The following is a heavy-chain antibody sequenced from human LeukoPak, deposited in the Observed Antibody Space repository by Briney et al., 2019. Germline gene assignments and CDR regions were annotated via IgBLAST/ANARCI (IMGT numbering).Heavy chain of an antibody. V-gene: IGHV4-4*07. J-gene: IGHJ5*02. CDR1: GGSINTYY. Sequence: PSETLSLTCTVSGGSINTYYWSWIRQPAGKGLEYIGRIYTSGSTNYNPSLKSRVTMSVDTSKNQFSLNLTSVTAADTAVYYCARTYYYGSGSSYFDPWGQGTLVTVSS. CDR2: IYTSGST. D-gene: IGHD3-10*01. CDR3: ARTYYYGSGSSYFDP.